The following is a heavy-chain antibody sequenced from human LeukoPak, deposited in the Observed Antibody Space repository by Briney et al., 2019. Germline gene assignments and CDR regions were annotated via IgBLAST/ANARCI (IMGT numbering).Heavy chain of an antibody. CDR1: GFTFRGED. CDR2: ISSSSSYT. Sequence: GTSLRLSCVVSGFTFRGEDMHWVRQAPGKGLEWVPYISSSSSYTNCADSVKGRFTISRDNAKNSLYLQMNSLRAEDTAVYYCARGGRSLVDYWGQGTLVTVSS. V-gene: IGHV3-11*05. D-gene: IGHD3-16*01. CDR3: ARGGRSLVDY. J-gene: IGHJ4*02.